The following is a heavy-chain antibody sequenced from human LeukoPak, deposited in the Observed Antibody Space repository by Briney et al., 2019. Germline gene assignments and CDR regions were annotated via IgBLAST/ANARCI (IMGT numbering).Heavy chain of an antibody. D-gene: IGHD3-10*01. Sequence: GGSLRLSCAVSGFPFSTFWMSWVRQAPGKGLEWVAVISYDGSNKYYADSVKGRFTISRDNSKNTLYLQMNSLRAEDTAVYYCARPRGSGRGDWFDPWGQGTLVTVSS. V-gene: IGHV3-30*03. CDR1: GFPFSTFW. CDR3: ARPRGSGRGDWFDP. J-gene: IGHJ5*02. CDR2: ISYDGSNK.